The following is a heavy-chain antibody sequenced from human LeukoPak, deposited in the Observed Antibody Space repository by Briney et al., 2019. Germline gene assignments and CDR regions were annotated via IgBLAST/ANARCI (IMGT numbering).Heavy chain of an antibody. Sequence: PSETLSLTCAVYGGSFSGYYWSWIRLPPGKGLEWIAYIYFTGRTQYKPSLKSRVTISEDTSKNQFSLRLSSVTPADTAVYYCARGGYDSDFDYWGQGTLVTVSS. CDR3: ARGGYDSDFDY. V-gene: IGHV4-59*01. CDR1: GGSFSGYY. D-gene: IGHD3-3*01. J-gene: IGHJ4*02. CDR2: IYFTGRT.